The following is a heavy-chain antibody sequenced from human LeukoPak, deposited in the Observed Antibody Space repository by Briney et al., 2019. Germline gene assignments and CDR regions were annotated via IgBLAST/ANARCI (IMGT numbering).Heavy chain of an antibody. CDR2: IWYDGSNK. CDR3: ARDGIAAATDAFDI. Sequence: PGGSLRLSCAASGFTFSSYGMHWVRQAPGKGLEWVAVIWYDGSNKYYADSVKGRFTISRDNSKNTLYLQMNSLRAEDTAVYYCARDGIAAATDAFDIWGQGTMVTVSS. J-gene: IGHJ3*02. D-gene: IGHD6-13*01. CDR1: GFTFSSYG. V-gene: IGHV3-33*01.